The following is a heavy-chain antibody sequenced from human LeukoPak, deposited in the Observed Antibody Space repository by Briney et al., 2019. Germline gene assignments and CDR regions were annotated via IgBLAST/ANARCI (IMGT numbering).Heavy chain of an antibody. CDR3: ARDRGIAVAGIEAADWFDP. CDR1: GYCISSGYY. Sequence: SQTLSLTCAVSGYCISSGYYWGWIRQPPGKGVEGIGRIYHSGSTYYNPSLKSRVTIPVDTSKNQFSLKLSSVTAADTAVYYCARDRGIAVAGIEAADWFDPWGQGTLVTVSS. CDR2: IYHSGST. D-gene: IGHD6-19*01. J-gene: IGHJ5*02. V-gene: IGHV4-38-2*02.